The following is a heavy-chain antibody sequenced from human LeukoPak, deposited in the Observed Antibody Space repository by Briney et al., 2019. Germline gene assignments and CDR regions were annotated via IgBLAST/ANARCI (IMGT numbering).Heavy chain of an antibody. J-gene: IGHJ6*03. CDR3: ARTLRARAVDYYYYMDV. CDR1: GYPLTASY. Sequence: GASVKVSCKASGYPLTASYMNWGRKPLGQGLGGRGGLNPNSGGTNYAQKFQGRVTMTRDTSISTAYMELSRLRSDDTAVYYCARTLRARAVDYYYYMDVWGKGTTVTVSS. CDR2: LNPNSGGT. D-gene: IGHD2-15*01. V-gene: IGHV1-2*02.